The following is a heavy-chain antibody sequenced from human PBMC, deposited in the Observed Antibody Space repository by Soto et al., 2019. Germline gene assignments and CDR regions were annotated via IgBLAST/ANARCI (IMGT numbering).Heavy chain of an antibody. CDR2: ISSDGQTK. V-gene: IGHV3-30*18. CDR3: AKEIAVAGDLDY. Sequence: GGSLRLSCVASGFSFSTFGIHWVRQAPGKGLEWVGVISSDGQTKYYADSVKGRFTISRDNSKNTLYLQMDSLRPEDSAVYYCAKEIAVAGDLDYWGHGTLVTVSS. J-gene: IGHJ4*01. D-gene: IGHD6-19*01. CDR1: GFSFSTFG.